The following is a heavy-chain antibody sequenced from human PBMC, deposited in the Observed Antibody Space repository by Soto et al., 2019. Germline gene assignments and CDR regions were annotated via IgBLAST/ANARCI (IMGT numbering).Heavy chain of an antibody. V-gene: IGHV3-23*01. J-gene: IGHJ4*02. Sequence: EVQLLESGGGLVQPGGSLRLTCAASGFTFSSYGISWIRLSPGKGLEWVSVISGGGDTTYYTPSVKGRFTISRDDFRNTWYLKMNSLRTEDTAMYYCAKLRDFVVLPAGILDFWGPGTVVTVSS. D-gene: IGHD2-8*01. CDR1: GFTFSSYG. CDR2: ISGGGDTT. CDR3: AKLRDFVVLPAGILDF.